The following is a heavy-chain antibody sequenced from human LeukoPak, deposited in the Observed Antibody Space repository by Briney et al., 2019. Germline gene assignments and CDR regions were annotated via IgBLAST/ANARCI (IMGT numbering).Heavy chain of an antibody. J-gene: IGHJ6*02. CDR3: AMYSSSWLYYYYGMDV. D-gene: IGHD6-13*01. V-gene: IGHV1-18*01. CDR2: ISAYNGNT. CDR1: GYTFTSYD. Sequence: ASVKVSCKASGYTFTSYDINWVRQATGQGLEWMGWISAYNGNTNYAQKLQGRVTMTTDTSTSTAYMELRSLRSDDTAVYYCAMYSSSWLYYYYGMDVWGQGTTVTVSS.